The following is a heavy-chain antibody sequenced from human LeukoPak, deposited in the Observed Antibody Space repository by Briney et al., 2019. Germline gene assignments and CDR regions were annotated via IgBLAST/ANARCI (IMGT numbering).Heavy chain of an antibody. J-gene: IGHJ4*02. V-gene: IGHV3-23*01. D-gene: IGHD5-12*01. CDR1: GFTFSIFG. Sequence: PGGSLRLSCAASGFTFSIFGMSWVRQAPGKGLEWVSGILNSGETTYYADSVKGRFTIFRDNSRNTLYLQMSRLKAEDTAVYYCAKGTGGYDYWGQGTLVTVSS. CDR2: ILNSGETT. CDR3: AKGTGGYDY.